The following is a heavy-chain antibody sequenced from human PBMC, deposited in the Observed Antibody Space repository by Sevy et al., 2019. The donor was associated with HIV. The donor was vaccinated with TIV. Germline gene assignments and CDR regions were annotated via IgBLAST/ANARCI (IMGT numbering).Heavy chain of an antibody. CDR3: VTDYRPNGWLFDF. V-gene: IGHV3-7*01. CDR1: GFSFRSYW. J-gene: IGHJ4*02. CDR2: INRDESAR. Sequence: GGSLRLSCAASGFSFRSYWMTWVRQAPGKGLEWVANINRDESARNDVDSVKGRFTISRDNVKNLLYLQINSLRVDDTAVYYCVTDYRPNGWLFDFWGPGAQVTVSS. D-gene: IGHD6-19*01.